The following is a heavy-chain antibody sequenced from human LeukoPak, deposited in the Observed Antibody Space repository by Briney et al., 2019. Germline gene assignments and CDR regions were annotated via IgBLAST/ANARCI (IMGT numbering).Heavy chain of an antibody. D-gene: IGHD3-9*01. V-gene: IGHV1-8*01. Sequence: ASVKVSCKASGYTFTSYDINWVRQATGQGLEWMGWMNPNSGNTGYAQKFQGRVTMTRNTSISTAYMELSSLRSEDTAVYYCAKEAHDILITGHFDSWGQGTLVTVSS. CDR1: GYTFTSYD. J-gene: IGHJ4*02. CDR3: AKEAHDILITGHFDS. CDR2: MNPNSGNT.